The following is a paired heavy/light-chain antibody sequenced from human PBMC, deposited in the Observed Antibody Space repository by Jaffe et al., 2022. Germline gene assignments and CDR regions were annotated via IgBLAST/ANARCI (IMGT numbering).Heavy chain of an antibody. D-gene: IGHD2-15*01. CDR1: GFSLSTSGVA. CDR3: AHRRLDWGYCADGSCYSVPAFDF. J-gene: IGHJ3*01. V-gene: IGHV2-5*01. Sequence: QITLKESGPTLVKPTQTLTLTCTFSGFSLSTSGVAVGWIRQSPGKALEWLALIYWNDDKRYRPSLKTRLTITKDTSKNQVVLTMTNVDPVDTATYYCAHRRLDWGYCADGSCYSVPAFDFWGQGTMVNVSS. CDR2: IYWNDDK.
Light chain of an antibody. Sequence: QSALTQPASVSGSPGQSITISCTGTSSDIGAYNYVSWYQQHPGKAPKLMIYDVSHRPSGVSDRFSGSKSGTTASLTISGLQAEDEADYYCSSYTNNLNYALFGGGTKLTVL. CDR1: SSDIGAYNY. CDR3: SSYTNNLNYAL. J-gene: IGLJ2*01. V-gene: IGLV2-14*03. CDR2: DVS.